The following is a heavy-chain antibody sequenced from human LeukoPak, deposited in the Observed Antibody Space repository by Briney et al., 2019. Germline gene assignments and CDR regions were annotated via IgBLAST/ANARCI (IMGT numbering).Heavy chain of an antibody. CDR1: GNTFADHY. Sequence: GASVKVSCKASGNTFADHYIHWVRQAPGQGLEWMGRINPNSGVNRKTGVTAYAEKFQGRVTMTRETSITTAYMELSRLRSDDTAVYYCARERVGSPLFWVRFAFDIWGPGTLVTVSS. D-gene: IGHD3-10*01. V-gene: IGHV1-2*06. J-gene: IGHJ3*02. CDR2: INPNSGVNRKTGVT. CDR3: ARERVGSPLFWVRFAFDI.